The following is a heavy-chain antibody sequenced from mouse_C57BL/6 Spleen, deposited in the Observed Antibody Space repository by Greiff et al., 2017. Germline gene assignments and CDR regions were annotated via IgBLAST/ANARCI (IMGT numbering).Heavy chain of an antibody. CDR3: TRRTNYYGSSYERYFDV. CDR2: IDPETGGT. CDR1: GYTFTDYE. D-gene: IGHD1-1*01. Sequence: VQLQQSGAELVRPGASVTLSCKASGYTFTDYEMHWVKQTPVHGLEWIGAIDPETGGTAYNQKFKGKAILTADKSSSTAYMELRSLTSEDSGVYYCTRRTNYYGSSYERYFDVWGTGTTVTVSS. V-gene: IGHV1-15*01. J-gene: IGHJ1*03.